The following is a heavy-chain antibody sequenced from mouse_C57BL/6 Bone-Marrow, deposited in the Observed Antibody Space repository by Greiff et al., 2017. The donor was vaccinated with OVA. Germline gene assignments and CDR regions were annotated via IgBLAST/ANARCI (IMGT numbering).Heavy chain of an antibody. J-gene: IGHJ4*01. D-gene: IGHD3-2*02. Sequence: VKLVESGAELVKPGASVKLSCKASGYTFPEYTIHWVKQRSGQGLEWIGWFYPGSGSIKYNEKFKDKATLTADKSSSTVYMELSRLTSEDSAVYFCARHPYSSGYGYAMDYWGQGTSVTVSS. CDR2: FYPGSGSI. V-gene: IGHV1-62-2*01. CDR1: GYTFPEYT. CDR3: ARHPYSSGYGYAMDY.